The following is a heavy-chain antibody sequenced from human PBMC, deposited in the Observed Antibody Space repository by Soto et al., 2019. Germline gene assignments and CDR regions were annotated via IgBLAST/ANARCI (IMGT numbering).Heavy chain of an antibody. CDR2: VYRTGST. CDR1: GGSISTSNW. V-gene: IGHV4-4*02. Sequence: QVQLQESGPGLVKPSGTLSLTCAVSGGSISTSNWWSWVRQPPGKGLEWIGEVYRTGSTNYNPSPESRVTVSIDKSKNQFSLKLTSVTAADTAVYYCARARATIAAAAIFDYWGQGTLVTVSS. CDR3: ARARATIAAAAIFDY. J-gene: IGHJ4*02. D-gene: IGHD6-13*01.